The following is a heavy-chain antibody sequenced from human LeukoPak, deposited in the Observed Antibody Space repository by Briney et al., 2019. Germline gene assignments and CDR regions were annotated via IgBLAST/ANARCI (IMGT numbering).Heavy chain of an antibody. D-gene: IGHD2-2*01. CDR3: ARVGPIVVVPAASLWGYYYYMDV. CDR2: INHSGST. CDR1: GGSFSGYY. Sequence: SETLSLTCAVYGGSFSGYYWSWIRQPPEKGLEWIGEINHSGSTNYNPSLKSRVTISVDTSKNQFSLKLSSVTAADTAVYYCARVGPIVVVPAASLWGYYYYMDVWGKGTTVTVSS. J-gene: IGHJ6*03. V-gene: IGHV4-34*01.